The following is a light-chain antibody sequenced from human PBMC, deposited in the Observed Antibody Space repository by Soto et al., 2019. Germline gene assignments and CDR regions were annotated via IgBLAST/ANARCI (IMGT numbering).Light chain of an antibody. CDR2: AAS. CDR3: QKYNGAPFT. CDR1: QGISNY. Sequence: DSQMTQSPSSLSASVGDRVTITCRASQGISNYLAGYQQKPGKVPKLLIYAASTLEPGVPSRFSGSGFGTDFTLSISSLQPEDFASYYCQKYNGAPFTFGPGTKVDIK. J-gene: IGKJ3*01. V-gene: IGKV1-27*01.